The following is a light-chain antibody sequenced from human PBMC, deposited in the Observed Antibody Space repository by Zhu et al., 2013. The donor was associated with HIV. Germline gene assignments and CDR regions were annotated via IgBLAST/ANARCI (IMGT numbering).Light chain of an antibody. V-gene: IGKV3-15*01. CDR2: GAS. J-gene: IGKJ1*01. Sequence: IVMTQSPATLSVSPGERATLSCRASQNINSNLAWYQQKPGQPPRLLIYGASTRATGIAARFSGSGSGTEFTLTISSLQSEDFALYYCQQYNNWPPWTFGQGT. CDR3: QQYNNWPPWT. CDR1: QNINSN.